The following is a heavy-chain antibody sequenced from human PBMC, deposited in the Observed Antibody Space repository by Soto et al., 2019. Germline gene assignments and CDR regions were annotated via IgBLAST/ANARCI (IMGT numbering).Heavy chain of an antibody. CDR1: GGSFSGYY. Sequence: NPSETLSLTCAVYGGSFSGYYWSWIRQPPGKGLEWIGEINHSGSTNYNPSLKSRVTISVDMSKNQFSLKLSSVTAADTAVYYCARNLYSSGWYFDYWGQGTLVTVSS. D-gene: IGHD6-19*01. CDR2: INHSGST. CDR3: ARNLYSSGWYFDY. J-gene: IGHJ4*02. V-gene: IGHV4-34*01.